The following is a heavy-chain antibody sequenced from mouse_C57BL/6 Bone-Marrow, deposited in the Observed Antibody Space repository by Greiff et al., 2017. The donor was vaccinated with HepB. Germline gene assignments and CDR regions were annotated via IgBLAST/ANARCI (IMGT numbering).Heavy chain of an antibody. Sequence: QVQLQQSGAELARPGASVKLSCKASGYTFTSYGISWVKQRTGQGLEWIGEIYPRSGNTYYNEKFKGKATLTADKSSSTAYMELRSLTSEDSAVYFCARSGYYYGSSYGYFDVWGTGTTVTVSS. J-gene: IGHJ1*03. V-gene: IGHV1-81*01. D-gene: IGHD1-1*01. CDR1: GYTFTSYG. CDR3: ARSGYYYGSSYGYFDV. CDR2: IYPRSGNT.